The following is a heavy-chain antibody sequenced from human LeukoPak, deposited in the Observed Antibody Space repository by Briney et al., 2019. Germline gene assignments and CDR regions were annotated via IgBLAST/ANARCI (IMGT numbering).Heavy chain of an antibody. J-gene: IGHJ4*02. V-gene: IGHV3-33*01. Sequence: GSLRLSCAASGFTFSTYGMHWVRQAPGKGLEWVAFIWNDGSNKYYGESVKGRFTISRDNSKNTLYLQMNSLRAEDSAVYYCARDWAAADYWGQGTLVTVSS. D-gene: IGHD3-16*01. CDR1: GFTFSTYG. CDR2: IWNDGSNK. CDR3: ARDWAAADY.